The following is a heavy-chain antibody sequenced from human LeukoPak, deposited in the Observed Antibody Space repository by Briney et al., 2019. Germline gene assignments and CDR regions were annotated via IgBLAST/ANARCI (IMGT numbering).Heavy chain of an antibody. V-gene: IGHV3-33*01. CDR1: GFTFSSYG. CDR2: IWYDGSNK. CDR3: ARWRSGSCSD. D-gene: IGHD2-15*01. J-gene: IGHJ4*02. Sequence: GRSLRLSCAASGFTFSSYGMHWVRQAPGKGLEWVAVIWYDGSNKYYADSVKGRFTISRDNSKNTLYLQMNSLKTEDTAVYYCARWRSGSCSDWGQGTLVTVSS.